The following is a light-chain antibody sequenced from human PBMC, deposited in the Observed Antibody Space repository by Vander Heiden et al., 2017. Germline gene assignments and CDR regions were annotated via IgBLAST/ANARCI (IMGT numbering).Light chain of an antibody. V-gene: IGKV3-20*01. CDR2: GAS. Sequence: EIVLTQSPGTLSLSPGERATLSCRASQSVSSSYLAWYQQKPGQAPRLLIYGASSRATGIPDRFSGSASGTDFTLTIRRLDPEDFAVYYCQRDGSSPNTFGGGTKLEIK. CDR3: QRDGSSPNT. CDR1: QSVSSSY. J-gene: IGKJ4*01.